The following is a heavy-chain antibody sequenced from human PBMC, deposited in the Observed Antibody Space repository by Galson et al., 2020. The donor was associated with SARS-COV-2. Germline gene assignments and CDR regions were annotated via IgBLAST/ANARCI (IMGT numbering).Heavy chain of an antibody. J-gene: IGHJ6*02. CDR3: ATLGSCCYTFYYYGMDV. V-gene: IGHV3-30*03. Sequence: TGGSLRLSCAASGFTFSSYGMHWVRQAPGKGLEWVAVISYDGSNKYYADSVKGRFTISRDNSKNTLYLQMNSLRAEDTAVYYCATLGSCCYTFYYYGMDVWGQGTTVTVS. CDR2: ISYDGSNK. CDR1: GFTFSSYG. D-gene: IGHD2-2*02.